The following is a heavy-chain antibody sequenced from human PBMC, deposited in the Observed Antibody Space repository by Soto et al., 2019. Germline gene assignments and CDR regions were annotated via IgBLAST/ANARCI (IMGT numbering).Heavy chain of an antibody. V-gene: IGHV4-59*01. Sequence: SETLSLTCTVSGGSISSYYWSWIRQPPEKGLEWIGYIYYSGSTNYNPSLKSRVTISVDTSKNQFSLKLSSVTAADTAVYYCARADSSSSDFCYYYYGMDVWGQGTTVTVSS. CDR2: IYYSGST. J-gene: IGHJ6*02. D-gene: IGHD6-6*01. CDR1: GGSISSYY. CDR3: ARADSSSSDFCYYYYGMDV.